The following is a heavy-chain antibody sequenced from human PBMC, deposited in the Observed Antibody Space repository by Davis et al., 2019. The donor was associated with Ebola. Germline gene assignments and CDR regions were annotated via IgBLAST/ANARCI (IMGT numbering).Heavy chain of an antibody. CDR2: IYRGGDT. CDR3: AKVIVRGVSNAGYYGMDV. D-gene: IGHD3-10*01. CDR1: GFTVSGND. J-gene: IGHJ6*02. V-gene: IGHV3-53*01. Sequence: GESLKISCVASGFTVSGNDMSWVRQAPGKGLEWVSVIYRGGDTYYADSVKGRFTISRDTSKNTVYLQMKSLRAEDTAVYYCAKVIVRGVSNAGYYGMDVWGQGTTVTVSS.